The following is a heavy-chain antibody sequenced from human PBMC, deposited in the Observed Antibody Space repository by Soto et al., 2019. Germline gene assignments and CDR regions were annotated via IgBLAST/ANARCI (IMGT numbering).Heavy chain of an antibody. J-gene: IGHJ4*02. CDR3: ARHNYGSGSTYFDY. D-gene: IGHD3-10*01. CDR1: GGSISSYY. V-gene: IGHV4-59*08. Sequence: PSETLSLTCTVSGGSISSYYWSWIRQPPGKGLEWIGYIYYSGSTNYNPSLKSRVTISVDTSKNQFSLKLNSMTAADTAVYYCARHNYGSGSTYFDYGGQGTLVTVS. CDR2: IYYSGST.